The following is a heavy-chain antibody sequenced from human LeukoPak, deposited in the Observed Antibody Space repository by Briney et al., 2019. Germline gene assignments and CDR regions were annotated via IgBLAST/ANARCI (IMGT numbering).Heavy chain of an antibody. CDR2: MNPNSGST. V-gene: IGHV1-8*03. CDR3: ARVRSTGYPYYFEY. CDR1: GYTFTSYD. D-gene: IGHD5-12*01. Sequence: GASVKVSCKASGYTFTSYDINWVRQATGQGLEWMGWMNPNSGSTGYAQKFQGRVTITRNTSISTAYMELSSLKSESMAVYYSARVRSTGYPYYFEYWGQGTLVTVSS. J-gene: IGHJ4*02.